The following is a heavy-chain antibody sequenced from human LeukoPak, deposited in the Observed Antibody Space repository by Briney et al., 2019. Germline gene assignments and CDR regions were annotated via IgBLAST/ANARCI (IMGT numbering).Heavy chain of an antibody. Sequence: GGSLRLSCAASGFTFSSYGMNWVRQAPGKGLEWVSAISGSGGSTYYADSVKGRFTISRDNSKNTLYLQMNSLRAEDTAVYYCAKKKDTAMVDAVDYWGQGTLATVSS. CDR3: AKKKDTAMVDAVDY. V-gene: IGHV3-23*01. D-gene: IGHD5-18*01. J-gene: IGHJ4*02. CDR2: ISGSGGST. CDR1: GFTFSSYG.